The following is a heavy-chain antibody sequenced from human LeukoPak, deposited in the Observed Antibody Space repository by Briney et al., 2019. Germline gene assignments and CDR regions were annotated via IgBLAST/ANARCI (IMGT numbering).Heavy chain of an antibody. CDR2: IYYSGST. Sequence: PSETLSLTCTVSGGSISRYYWSWIRQPPGKGLEWIGYIYYSGSTNYNPSLKSRVTISVDTSKNQFSLKLSSVTAADTAVYYCARFLRRGAAAGIDNWFDPWGQGTLVTVSS. CDR1: GGSISRYY. CDR3: ARFLRRGAAAGIDNWFDP. J-gene: IGHJ5*02. V-gene: IGHV4-59*08. D-gene: IGHD6-13*01.